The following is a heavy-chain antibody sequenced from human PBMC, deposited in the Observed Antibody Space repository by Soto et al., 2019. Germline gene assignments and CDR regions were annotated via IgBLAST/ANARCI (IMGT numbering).Heavy chain of an antibody. CDR3: VRRHVSATGIYWFDP. CDR2: VTPNSGDT. CDR1: GYIFTGYF. V-gene: IGHV1-2*06. Sequence: GASVKVSCKASGYIFTGYFIHWVRQTPGQGLQWMGRVTPNSGDTKYEENFQGRITLTRDTSTTTAYMELSGLRSDGTALYYCVRRHVSATGIYWFDPWGQGTLVTVSS. J-gene: IGHJ5*02. D-gene: IGHD6-13*01.